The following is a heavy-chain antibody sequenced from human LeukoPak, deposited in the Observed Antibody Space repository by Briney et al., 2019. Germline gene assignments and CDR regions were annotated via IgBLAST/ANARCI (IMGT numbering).Heavy chain of an antibody. Sequence: ASVKVSCKASGYTFTGYYMHWVRQAPGQGLEWMGWINPNSGSTNYAQKFQGRVTMTRDTSISTAYMELSRLRSDDTAVYYCARVNYDFWSGYSTQYNWFDPWGQGTLVTVSS. CDR2: INPNSGST. V-gene: IGHV1-2*02. J-gene: IGHJ5*02. D-gene: IGHD3-3*01. CDR3: ARVNYDFWSGYSTQYNWFDP. CDR1: GYTFTGYY.